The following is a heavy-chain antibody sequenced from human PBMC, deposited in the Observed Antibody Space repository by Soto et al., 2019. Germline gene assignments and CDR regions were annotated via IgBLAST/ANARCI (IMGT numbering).Heavy chain of an antibody. J-gene: IGHJ4*02. D-gene: IGHD4-17*01. Sequence: GGSLRLSCAASGFTFSSYSMNWVRQAPGKGLEWVSYISSSSSTIYYADSVKGRFTISRDNAKNSLYLQMNSLRAEDTAVYYCARDPPQYGDYFWDYWGQGTLVTVSS. CDR2: ISSSSSTI. CDR1: GFTFSSYS. CDR3: ARDPPQYGDYFWDY. V-gene: IGHV3-48*01.